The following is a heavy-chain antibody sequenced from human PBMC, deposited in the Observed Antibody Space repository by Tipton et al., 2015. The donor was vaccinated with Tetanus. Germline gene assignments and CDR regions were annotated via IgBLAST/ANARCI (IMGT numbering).Heavy chain of an antibody. CDR3: ARGQSYFPY. CDR1: GFTISDYY. V-gene: IGHV3-11*01. J-gene: IGHJ4*02. Sequence: TLSLTCTASGFTISDYYMSWIRQTPGKGLEWVSYISTNGGTIYYADSVKGRFTISRDNAKNSLYLQMYSLRAEDSAVYYCARGQSYFPYWGQGTLVTVSS. CDR2: ISTNGGTI. D-gene: IGHD1-26*01.